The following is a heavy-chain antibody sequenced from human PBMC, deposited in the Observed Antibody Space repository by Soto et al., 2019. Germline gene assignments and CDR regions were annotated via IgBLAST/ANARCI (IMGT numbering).Heavy chain of an antibody. Sequence: LRLSCAASGFTFSSYEMNWVRQAPGKGLEWVSYISSSGSTIYYADSVKGRFTISRDNAKNSLYLQMNSLRAEDTAVYYCASKDSSGYYYAVDYWGQGTLVTVSS. V-gene: IGHV3-48*03. CDR2: ISSSGSTI. J-gene: IGHJ4*02. D-gene: IGHD3-22*01. CDR3: ASKDSSGYYYAVDY. CDR1: GFTFSSYE.